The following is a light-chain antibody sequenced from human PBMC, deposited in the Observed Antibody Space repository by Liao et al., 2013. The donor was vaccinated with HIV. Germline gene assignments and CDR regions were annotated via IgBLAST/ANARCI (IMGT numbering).Light chain of an antibody. CDR3: QAWDGNTAI. Sequence: SYKLTQPPSVSVSPGQTASITCSGDKLGDNYVCWYQHKSGQSPVLVIYQDTKRPSGIPERFSGSNSGNTATLTISGTQPTDEADYYCQAWDGNTAIFGGGTKLTVL. CDR2: QDT. J-gene: IGLJ2*01. V-gene: IGLV3-1*01. CDR1: KLGDNY.